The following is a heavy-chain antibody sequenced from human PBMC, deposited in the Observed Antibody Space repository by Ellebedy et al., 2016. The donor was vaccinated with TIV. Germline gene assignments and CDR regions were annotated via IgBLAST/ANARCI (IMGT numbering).Heavy chain of an antibody. CDR3: AITFTERLGGLTTHWVLDY. J-gene: IGHJ4*02. Sequence: GSLRLSCAASGFTFSSYAMGWVRQPPGKGLEWIGYVSSGGSTNYGPSFRIRVTISVDTSKSQFSLDLRSVTADDTAVYYCAITFTERLGGLTTHWVLDYWGQGSLVTASS. CDR1: GFTFSSYA. D-gene: IGHD2/OR15-2a*01. CDR2: VSSGGST. V-gene: IGHV4-59*01.